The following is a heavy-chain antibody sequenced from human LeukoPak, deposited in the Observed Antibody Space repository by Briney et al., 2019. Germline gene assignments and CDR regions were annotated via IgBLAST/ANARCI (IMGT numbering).Heavy chain of an antibody. V-gene: IGHV5-51*01. J-gene: IGHJ6*02. Sequence: GESLKISCKGSGYSFTSHWIGWARQMPGKGLEWMGIIYPGDSDTRYSPSFQGQVTISADKSISTAYLQWSSLKASDTAMYYCASPTAMASSGMDVWGQGTTVTVSS. CDR1: GYSFTSHW. D-gene: IGHD5-18*01. CDR3: ASPTAMASSGMDV. CDR2: IYPGDSDT.